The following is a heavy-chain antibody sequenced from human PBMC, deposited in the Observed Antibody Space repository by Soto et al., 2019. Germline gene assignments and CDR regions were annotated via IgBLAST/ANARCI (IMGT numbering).Heavy chain of an antibody. J-gene: IGHJ5*02. CDR2: IIPIFGTA. CDR1: GGTFSSYA. V-gene: IGHV1-69*13. CDR3: AISHSYDFWSGYLRYNWFDP. D-gene: IGHD3-3*01. Sequence: GASVKVSCKASGGTFSSYAISWVRQAPGQGLEWMGGIIPIFGTANYAQKFQGRVTITADESTSTAHMELSSLRSEDTAVYYCAISHSYDFWSGYLRYNWFDPWGQGTLVTVSS.